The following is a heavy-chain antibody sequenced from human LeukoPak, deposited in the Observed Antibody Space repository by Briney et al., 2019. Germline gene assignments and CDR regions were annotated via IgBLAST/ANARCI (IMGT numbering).Heavy chain of an antibody. D-gene: IGHD3-3*01. CDR1: GFTFSSYW. V-gene: IGHV3-7*01. CDR3: ARIYDFWSGYYYYYGMDV. J-gene: IGHJ6*02. CDR2: IKQDGSEK. Sequence: PGGSLRLSCAASGFTFSSYWMHWVRQAPGKGLEWVANIKQDGSEKYYVDSVKGRFTISRDNAKNSLYLQMNSLRAEDTAVYYCARIYDFWSGYYYYYGMDVWGQGTTVTVSS.